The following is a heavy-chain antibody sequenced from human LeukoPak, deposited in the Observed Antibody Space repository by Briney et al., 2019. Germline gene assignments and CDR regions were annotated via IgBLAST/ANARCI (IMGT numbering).Heavy chain of an antibody. CDR3: ARSHPRTSVFDF. V-gene: IGHV3-33*01. D-gene: IGHD5/OR15-5a*01. CDR2: IWYDGSKK. CDR1: GFTFRNYG. J-gene: IGHJ3*01. Sequence: GGSLRLSCGASGFTFRNYGMHWVRQAPGKGLEWAAIIWYDGSKKYYADSVKGRFTISRDNSKNTLYLQMNSLRVEDTAVYYCARSHPRTSVFDFGGQGTMVTLSS.